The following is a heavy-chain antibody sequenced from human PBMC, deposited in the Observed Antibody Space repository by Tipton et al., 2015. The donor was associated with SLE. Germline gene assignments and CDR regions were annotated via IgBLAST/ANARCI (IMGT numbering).Heavy chain of an antibody. J-gene: IGHJ4*02. CDR1: GYSISSGHY. Sequence: TLSLTCAVSGYSISSGHYWGWIRQTPGEGLEWLGSISHSGNAYYNPSLKSRVSMSIDTSKNQVFLRLSFVTAADAAVYYCARHDYDDNGYYMHYFDYWGQGTLVTVSS. CDR2: ISHSGNA. V-gene: IGHV4-38-2*01. CDR3: ARHDYDDNGYYMHYFDY. D-gene: IGHD3-22*01.